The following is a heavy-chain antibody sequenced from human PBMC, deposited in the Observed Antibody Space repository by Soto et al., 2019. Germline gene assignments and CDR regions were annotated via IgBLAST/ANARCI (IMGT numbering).Heavy chain of an antibody. J-gene: IGHJ6*02. CDR3: ARDNYSSSWYGGNYYYYGMEV. CDR1: GGSISSGGYY. Sequence: SETLSLTCTVSGGSISSGGYYWSWIRQHPGKGLEWIGYIYYSGSTYYNPSLKSRVTISVDTSKNQFSLKLSSVTAADTAVYYCARDNYSSSWYGGNYYYYGMEVWGQGTTVTVSS. D-gene: IGHD6-13*01. V-gene: IGHV4-31*03. CDR2: IYYSGST.